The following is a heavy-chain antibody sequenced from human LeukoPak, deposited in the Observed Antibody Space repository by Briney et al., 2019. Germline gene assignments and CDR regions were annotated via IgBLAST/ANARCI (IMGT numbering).Heavy chain of an antibody. Sequence: GSLRLSCAASGFTVNDSFMTWVRQAPGKGLECVSVIRGSGSSTYYADSVKGRFTISRDNSKNTLYLQMNSLRVEDTAVYYCAKDPLYDFWINPNWFDPWGQGTLVTVSS. CDR1: GFTVNDSF. V-gene: IGHV3-23*01. CDR2: IRGSGSST. CDR3: AKDPLYDFWINPNWFDP. J-gene: IGHJ5*02. D-gene: IGHD3-3*01.